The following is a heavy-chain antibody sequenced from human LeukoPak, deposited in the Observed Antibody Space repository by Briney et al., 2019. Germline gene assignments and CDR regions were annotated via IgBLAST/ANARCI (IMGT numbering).Heavy chain of an antibody. V-gene: IGHV3-48*01. CDR3: AKRGTVTTFGHCDY. J-gene: IGHJ4*02. D-gene: IGHD4-17*01. CDR2: IGSSSDTI. CDR1: GFTFSSYT. Sequence: GGSLRLSCAASGFTFSSYTMNWVRQAPGKGLEWVSYIGSSSDTIYYADSVKGRFTISRDNSKNTLYLQMNSLRAEDTAVYYCAKRGTVTTFGHCDYWGQGTLVTVSS.